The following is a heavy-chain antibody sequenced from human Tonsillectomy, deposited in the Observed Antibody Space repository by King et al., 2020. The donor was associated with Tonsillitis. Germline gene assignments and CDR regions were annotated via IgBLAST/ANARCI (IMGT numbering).Heavy chain of an antibody. CDR3: AKDVSRWLGLADALDI. Sequence: VQLVESGGGVVQPGGSLRLSCAASGFTFDDYAVHWVRQAPGKSLEWDSLISGDGGSTYYADSVKGRFTISRDNSKNSLYLQMNSLRTEDTALYYCAKDVSRWLGLADALDIWGQGTMVTVSS. CDR2: ISGDGGST. V-gene: IGHV3-43*02. J-gene: IGHJ3*02. D-gene: IGHD4-23*01. CDR1: GFTFDDYA.